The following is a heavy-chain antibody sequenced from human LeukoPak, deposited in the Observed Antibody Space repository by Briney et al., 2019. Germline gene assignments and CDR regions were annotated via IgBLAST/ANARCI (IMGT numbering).Heavy chain of an antibody. D-gene: IGHD5-12*01. Sequence: PGGSLRLSCAASGFTFSSYAMSWVRQAPGKGLEWVSAISGSGGSTYYADSVKGRFTISRDNSKNTLYLKMNSLRAEDTAVYYCAKGVLRGSSRYDLDYWGQGVLVTVSS. CDR3: AKGVLRGSSRYDLDY. CDR2: ISGSGGST. J-gene: IGHJ4*02. CDR1: GFTFSSYA. V-gene: IGHV3-23*01.